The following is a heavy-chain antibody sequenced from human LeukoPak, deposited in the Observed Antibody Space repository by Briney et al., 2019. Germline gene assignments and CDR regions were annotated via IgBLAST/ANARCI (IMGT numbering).Heavy chain of an antibody. CDR2: INPSGGST. CDR1: GYTFTSYY. J-gene: IGHJ4*02. CDR3: ARDLSGDYGVDY. D-gene: IGHD4-17*01. V-gene: IGHV1-46*01. Sequence: ASVKVSCTASGYTFTSYYMHWVRQAPGQGLEWMGIINPSGGSTSYAQKFQGRVTMTRDTSTSTVYMELSSLRSEDTAVYYCARDLSGDYGVDYWGQGTLVTVSS.